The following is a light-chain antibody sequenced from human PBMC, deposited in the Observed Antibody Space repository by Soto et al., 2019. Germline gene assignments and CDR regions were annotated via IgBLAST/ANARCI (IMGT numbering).Light chain of an antibody. CDR3: QQRSRT. J-gene: IGKJ1*01. CDR2: DAS. V-gene: IGKV3-11*01. CDR1: QSVSSY. Sequence: EIVLTQSPATLSLSPGERATLSCRASQSVSSYLAWYQQKPGQAPRLLIYDASNRATGIPARFSGSGSGTDFTLTISSPEPEDFAVYYCQQRSRTFGQGTKVDIK.